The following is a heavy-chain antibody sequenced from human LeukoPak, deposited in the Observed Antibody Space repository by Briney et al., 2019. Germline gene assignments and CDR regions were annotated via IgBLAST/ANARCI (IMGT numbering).Heavy chain of an antibody. CDR2: INPNSGGT. D-gene: IGHD1-26*01. J-gene: IGHJ4*02. V-gene: IGHV1-2*02. CDR1: GYTFTGYY. CDR3: ARDRRPIQVGATRVLWAPLFDY. Sequence: ASVKVSCKASGYTFTGYYMHWVRQAPGQGLEWMGWINPNSGGTNYAQKFQGRVTMTRGTSISTAYMELSRLRSDDTAVYYCARDRRPIQVGATRVLWAPLFDYWGQGTLVTVSS.